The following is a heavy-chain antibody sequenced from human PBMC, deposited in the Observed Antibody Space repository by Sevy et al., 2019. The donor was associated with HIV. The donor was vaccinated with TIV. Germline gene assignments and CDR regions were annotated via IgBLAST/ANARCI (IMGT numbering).Heavy chain of an antibody. J-gene: IGHJ6*02. CDR2: ISAYNGNT. CDR1: GYTFTSYG. CDR3: ARDRGITMVRGVSYYYGMDV. D-gene: IGHD3-10*01. V-gene: IGHV1-18*01. Sequence: ASVKVSCKASGYTFTSYGISWVRQAPGQGLEWMGWISAYNGNTNYAQTLQGRVTMTTDTSTSTAYMELRSLRSDDTAVYYCARDRGITMVRGVSYYYGMDVWGQGTTVTVSS.